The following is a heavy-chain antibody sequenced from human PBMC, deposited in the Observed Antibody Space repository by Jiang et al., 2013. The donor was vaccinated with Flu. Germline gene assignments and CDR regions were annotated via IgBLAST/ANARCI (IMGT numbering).Heavy chain of an antibody. Sequence: QLVESGPGLVKPSETLSLTCSVSGGSINSGNYYWSWIRQPAGKGLEWIGRIYTSGTTNYNATLKSRVTVSMDTSKNQFSLNLNSVTAADTAVYYCARQVGGGTPPAASFDYWGQGTLVAVSS. J-gene: IGHJ4*02. D-gene: IGHD2-15*01. CDR3: ARQVGGGTPPAASFDY. CDR1: GGSINSGNYY. CDR2: IYTSGTT. V-gene: IGHV4-61*02.